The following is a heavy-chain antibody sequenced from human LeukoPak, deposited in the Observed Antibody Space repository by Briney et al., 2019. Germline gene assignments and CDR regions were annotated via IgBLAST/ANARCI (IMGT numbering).Heavy chain of an antibody. CDR3: ARDGSENYYGSGSYYNPSLGPSVDY. D-gene: IGHD3-10*01. V-gene: IGHV3-30*04. CDR2: ISYDGSNK. Sequence: GGSLRLSCAASGFTFNSYAMHWVRQAPGKGLEWVAVISYDGSNKYYADSVKGRFTISRDNSKNTLYLQMNSLRAEDTAVYYCARDGSENYYGSGSYYNPSLGPSVDYWGQGTLVTVSS. CDR1: GFTFNSYA. J-gene: IGHJ4*02.